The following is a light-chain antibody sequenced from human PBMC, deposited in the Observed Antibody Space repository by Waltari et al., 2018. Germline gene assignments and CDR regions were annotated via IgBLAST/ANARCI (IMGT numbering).Light chain of an antibody. CDR2: GAS. J-gene: IGKJ1*01. CDR1: QTVSSSY. V-gene: IGKV3-20*01. CDR3: QQYADSPT. Sequence: PGERATLSCRASQTVSSSYLAWYQQKPGQAPRPLIYGASSRATGIPDRFSGSGSGTDFTLTISRLQPEDFAVYYCQQYADSPTFGQGTKVEIK.